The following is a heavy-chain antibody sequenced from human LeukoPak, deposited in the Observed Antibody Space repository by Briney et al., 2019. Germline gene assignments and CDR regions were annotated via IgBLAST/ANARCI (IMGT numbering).Heavy chain of an antibody. Sequence: PGGSLRLSCAASGFTFSSYWMSWVRQAPGKGLEWVANINQDGSEKYYVDSVEGRFTISRDNSKNTLYLQMNSLRAEDTAVYYCAKDLYYYGSGSFSHYMDVWGKGTTVTISS. D-gene: IGHD3-10*01. CDR1: GFTFSSYW. CDR3: AKDLYYYGSGSFSHYMDV. V-gene: IGHV3-7*01. CDR2: INQDGSEK. J-gene: IGHJ6*03.